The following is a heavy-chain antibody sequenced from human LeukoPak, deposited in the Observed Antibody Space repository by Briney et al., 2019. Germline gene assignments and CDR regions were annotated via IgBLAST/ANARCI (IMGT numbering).Heavy chain of an antibody. D-gene: IGHD6-6*01. J-gene: IGHJ4*02. CDR1: GGSISSYY. CDR3: AGRTRYSSSSGGFDY. CDR2: IYTSGST. Sequence: PSETLSLTCTVSGGSISSYYWSWIRQPPGKGLEWIGYIYTSGSTNYNPSLKSRVTISVDTSKNQFSLKLSSVTAADTAVYYCAGRTRYSSSSGGFDYWGQGTLVTVSS. V-gene: IGHV4-4*09.